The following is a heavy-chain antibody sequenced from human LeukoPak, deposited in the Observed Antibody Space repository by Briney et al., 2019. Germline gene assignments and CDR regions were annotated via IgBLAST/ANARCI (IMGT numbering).Heavy chain of an antibody. CDR1: GYTFTGYY. J-gene: IGHJ5*02. CDR3: ARDSIVGATSVNWFDP. V-gene: IGHV1-2*02. CDR2: INPHSGGT. Sequence: GASVKVSCKASGYTFTGYYMHWVRQAPGQGLELMGWINPHSGGTNYAQKFEGRVTMTRDTSITTAYMELSRLRSDDTAVYYCARDSIVGATSVNWFDPWGQGTLVTVSS. D-gene: IGHD1-26*01.